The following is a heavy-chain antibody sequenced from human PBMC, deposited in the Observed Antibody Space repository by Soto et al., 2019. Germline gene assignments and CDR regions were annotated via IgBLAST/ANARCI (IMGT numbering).Heavy chain of an antibody. CDR2: INPNSGGT. CDR3: AREPATARREGGDF. Sequence: ASVKVSCKASGYTFSDYYIHWVRQAPGQGLEWMGWINPNSGGTKYAPKFQGGVTMTRDTSITTAYMELSRLRSGDTAVYYCAREPATARREGGDFWGQGTLVTVSS. CDR1: GYTFSDYY. J-gene: IGHJ4*02. V-gene: IGHV1-2*02. D-gene: IGHD1-1*01.